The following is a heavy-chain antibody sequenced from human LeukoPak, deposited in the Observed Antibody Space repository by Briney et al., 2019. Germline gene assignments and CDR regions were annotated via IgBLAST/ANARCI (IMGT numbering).Heavy chain of an antibody. CDR2: VSGSGDNT. V-gene: IGHV3-23*01. D-gene: IGHD6-19*01. CDR1: GFTFSKYA. CDR3: ANSRGAVAGAPDY. Sequence: GSLRLSCAASGFTFSKYAMNWVRQAPGKGLEWVSAVSGSGDNTYYADSVKGRFTISRDNSKNTLYLQMSGLRAEDTAVYYCANSRGAVAGAPDYCGQGTLVTVSS. J-gene: IGHJ4*02.